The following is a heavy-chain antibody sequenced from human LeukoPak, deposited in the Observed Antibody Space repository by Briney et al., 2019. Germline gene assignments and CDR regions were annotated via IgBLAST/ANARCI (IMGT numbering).Heavy chain of an antibody. CDR1: GFTFSSYG. D-gene: IGHD3-3*01. CDR2: IWYDGSNK. V-gene: IGHV3-33*01. CDR3: ARDLSLVDFWSGYYRPFYGMDV. Sequence: GGSLRLSCAASGFTFSSYGMHWVRQAPGKGLEWVAVIWYDGSNKYYADSVKGRFTISGDNSKNTLYLQMNSLRAEDTAVYYCARDLSLVDFWSGYYRPFYGMDVWGQGTTVTVSS. J-gene: IGHJ6*02.